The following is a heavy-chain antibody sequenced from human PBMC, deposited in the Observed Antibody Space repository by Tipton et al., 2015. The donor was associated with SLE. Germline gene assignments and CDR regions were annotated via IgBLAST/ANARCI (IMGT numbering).Heavy chain of an antibody. CDR2: INPNSGGT. CDR1: GYTFTGYY. CDR3: ARKRTVGDYYYGMGV. V-gene: IGHV1-2*02. J-gene: IGHJ6*02. Sequence: QLVQSGAEVKKPGASVKVSCKASGYTFTGYYMHWVRQAPGQGLEWMGWINPNSGGTNYAQKFQGRVTMTRDTSISTAYMELSKLRSDDTAVYYCARKRTVGDYYYGMGVWGQGTTVTVSS. D-gene: IGHD3-16*01.